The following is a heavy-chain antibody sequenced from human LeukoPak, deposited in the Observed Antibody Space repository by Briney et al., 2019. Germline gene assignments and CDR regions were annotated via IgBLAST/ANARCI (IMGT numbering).Heavy chain of an antibody. CDR1: GFTFSSYA. V-gene: IGHV3-23*01. CDR3: ATEYSSSFYYYYYMDV. Sequence: GGSLRLSCAAPGFTFSSYAMSWVRQAPGKGLEWVSAISGSGGSTYYADSVKGRFTISRDNSKNTLYLQMNSLRAEDTAVYYCATEYSSSFYYYYYMDVWGKGTTVTVSS. CDR2: ISGSGGST. D-gene: IGHD6-6*01. J-gene: IGHJ6*03.